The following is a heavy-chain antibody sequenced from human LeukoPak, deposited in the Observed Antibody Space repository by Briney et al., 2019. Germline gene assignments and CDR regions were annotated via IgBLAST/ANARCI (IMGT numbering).Heavy chain of an antibody. V-gene: IGHV3-23*01. CDR3: AKQSAGSAAWYSLHYDF. CDR1: GFTFSSYS. CDR2: VDGGGGT. J-gene: IGHJ4*02. Sequence: GGSLRLSCAASGFTFSSYSMNWVRQAPGRGLEWVSSVDGGGGTYYADSVKGRFTISRDNSKDTLYLQMNGLRAEDTAVYFCAKQSAGSAAWYSLHYDFWGQGTLVTVSS. D-gene: IGHD6-13*01.